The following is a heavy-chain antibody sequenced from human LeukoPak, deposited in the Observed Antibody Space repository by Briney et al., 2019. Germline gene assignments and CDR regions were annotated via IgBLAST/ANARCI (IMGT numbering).Heavy chain of an antibody. D-gene: IGHD6-13*01. V-gene: IGHV3-30-3*01. CDR2: ISYDGSNK. CDR1: GFTHYSYH. J-gene: IGHJ3*02. Sequence: GGSLRLSCAPSGFTHYSYHMHWVRQAPGEGTEGVAVISYDGSNKYRADSVKGRFTISRDNPKNTLYLQMNSLRAEDTAVYYCAREDSSSWYRIGACDIWGQGTMVIVSS. CDR3: AREDSSSWYRIGACDI.